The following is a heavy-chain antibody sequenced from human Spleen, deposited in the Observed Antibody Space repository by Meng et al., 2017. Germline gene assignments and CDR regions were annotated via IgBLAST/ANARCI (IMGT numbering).Heavy chain of an antibody. J-gene: IGHJ2*01. CDR3: ARQSEVTTGYWYFDL. CDR2: IIPIFGTA. V-gene: IGHV1-69*05. Sequence: SVKVSCKASGGTFSSYAISWVRQAPGQGLEWMGGIIPIFGTANYAQKFQGRVTITTDESTSTAYMELSSLRSEDTAVYYCARQSEVTTGYWYFDLWGRGTLVTVSS. CDR1: GGTFSSYA. D-gene: IGHD4-17*01.